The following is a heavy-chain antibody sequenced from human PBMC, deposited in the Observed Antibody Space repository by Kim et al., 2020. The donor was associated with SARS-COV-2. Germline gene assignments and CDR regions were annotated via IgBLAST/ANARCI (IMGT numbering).Heavy chain of an antibody. CDR2: INSEELSR. V-gene: IGHV3-74*03. J-gene: IGHJ3*01. CDR1: GFTFSIYW. D-gene: IGHD1-26*01. Sequence: GGSLRLSCAASGFTFSIYWMCWGGIALGKGLVWCARINSEELSRTDADSRKGRFTISRDNAKNTLYLQMNSLRAEDTAVYYCARGSSGSYPRAFDVWGQWIMVTVSS. CDR3: ARGSSGSYPRAFDV.